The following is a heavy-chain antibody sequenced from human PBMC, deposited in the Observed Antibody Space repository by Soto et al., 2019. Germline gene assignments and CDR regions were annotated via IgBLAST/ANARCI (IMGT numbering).Heavy chain of an antibody. Sequence: QVQLVQSGAEVKKPGSSVKVSCKASGGTFSNYAISWVRQAPGQGLEWMGGIIPIFGTANYAQKFQGRVTITADESTSTAYMELSSLRSEDTAVYYCARGASTGTGLDYYYYYGMDVWGQGTTVTVSS. CDR3: ARGASTGTGLDYYYYYGMDV. D-gene: IGHD1-1*01. CDR2: IIPIFGTA. V-gene: IGHV1-69*01. J-gene: IGHJ6*02. CDR1: GGTFSNYA.